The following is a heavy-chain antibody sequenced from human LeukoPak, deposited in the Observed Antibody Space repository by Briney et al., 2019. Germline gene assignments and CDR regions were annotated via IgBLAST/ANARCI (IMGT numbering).Heavy chain of an antibody. V-gene: IGHV3-23*01. Sequence: GGSLRLSCAASGFTFSSYGMSWVRQAPGKGLEWVSAITGNGANTFYADSVKGRFTISRDNSKNTLYLQMNSLRAEDTAVYYCAKSPVLRYFDWQLDYWGQGTLVTVSS. CDR2: ITGNGANT. D-gene: IGHD3-9*01. CDR3: AKSPVLRYFDWQLDY. CDR1: GFTFSSYG. J-gene: IGHJ4*02.